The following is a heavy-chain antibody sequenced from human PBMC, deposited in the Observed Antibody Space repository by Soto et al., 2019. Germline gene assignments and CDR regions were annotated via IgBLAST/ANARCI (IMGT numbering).Heavy chain of an antibody. CDR2: IYSGGST. J-gene: IGHJ6*02. D-gene: IGHD3-3*01. CDR3: ARGITIFGVVGGMDV. CDR1: GFTVSSNS. V-gene: IGHV3-53*02. Sequence: EVQLVETGGGLIQPGGSLRLSCAASGFTVSSNSMSWVRQAPGKGLEWVSVIYSGGSTYYADSVKGRFTISRDNSKNTLYLQMNSLRAEDTAVYYCARGITIFGVVGGMDVWGQGTTVTVSS.